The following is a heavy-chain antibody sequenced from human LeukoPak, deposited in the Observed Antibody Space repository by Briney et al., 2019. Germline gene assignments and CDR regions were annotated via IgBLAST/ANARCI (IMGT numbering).Heavy chain of an antibody. CDR1: GYTFTRYG. D-gene: IGHD3-22*01. J-gene: IGHJ3*02. CDR2: ISAYNGNT. CDR3: ARDQYYDSSGYFNDAFDI. V-gene: IGHV1-18*01. Sequence: ASVKVSCKASGYTFTRYGISWVGQAPGQGLEWMGWISAYNGNTNYAQKLQGRVTMTTDTSTSTAYMELRSLRSDDTAVYYCARDQYYDSSGYFNDAFDIWGQGTMVTVSS.